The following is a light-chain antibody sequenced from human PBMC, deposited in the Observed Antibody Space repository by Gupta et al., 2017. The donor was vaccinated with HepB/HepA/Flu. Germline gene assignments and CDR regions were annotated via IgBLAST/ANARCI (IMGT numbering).Light chain of an antibody. V-gene: IGKV1-17*01. CDR2: AAS. J-gene: IGKJ1*01. CDR1: QGIRSD. CDR3: LQHNSYPPK. Sequence: DIQMSQSPSSLSASVGDRVTITCRASQGIRSDLGWYQQKPGKAPKRLIYAASRWQSGVPSRFSGSGSGTEFTLTISRLQPEDFATYYCLQHNSYPPKFGQGTKVEIK.